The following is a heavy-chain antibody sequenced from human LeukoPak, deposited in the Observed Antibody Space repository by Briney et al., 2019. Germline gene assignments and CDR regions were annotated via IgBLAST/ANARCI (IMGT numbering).Heavy chain of an antibody. J-gene: IGHJ5*02. V-gene: IGHV1-2*02. CDR3: ARGLRLLVPAAIIRLDP. Sequence: ASVKVSCKASGYTFTGYYMHWVRQAPGQGLEWMGWINPNSGGTNYAQKFQGRVTMTRDTSISTAYMELSRLRSDDTAVYYCARGLRLLVPAAIIRLDPWGQGTLVTVSS. D-gene: IGHD2-2*01. CDR2: INPNSGGT. CDR1: GYTFTGYY.